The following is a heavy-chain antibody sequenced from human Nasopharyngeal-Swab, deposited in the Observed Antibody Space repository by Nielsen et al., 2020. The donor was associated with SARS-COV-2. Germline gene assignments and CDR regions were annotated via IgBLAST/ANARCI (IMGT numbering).Heavy chain of an antibody. CDR1: GFPFSSYY. D-gene: IGHD5-12*01. CDR2: IKQDGSEK. CDR3: ARDLGNIVATIGFDY. V-gene: IGHV3-7*01. J-gene: IGHJ4*02. Sequence: GGSLRLSCAASGFPFSSYYMSWVRQAPGKGLEWVAKIKQDGSEKYYVDSVKGRFTISRDNAKNSLYLQMNSLRAEDTAVYYCARDLGNIVATIGFDYWGQGTLVTVSS.